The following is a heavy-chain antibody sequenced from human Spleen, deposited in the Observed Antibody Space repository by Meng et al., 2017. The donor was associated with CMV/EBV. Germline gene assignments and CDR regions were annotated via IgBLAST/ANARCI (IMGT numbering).Heavy chain of an antibody. CDR1: GFTFSSYW. J-gene: IGHJ4*02. D-gene: IGHD3-16*01. Sequence: GSLRLSCAASGFTFSSYWMSWIRQPPGKGLEWIGEINQSGSTNYNPSLKSRVTMSVDTSKNQLSLKLISVTAADTAVYYCARATAVWGFDYWGQETLVTVSS. CDR2: INQSGST. CDR3: ARATAVWGFDY. V-gene: IGHV4-34*01.